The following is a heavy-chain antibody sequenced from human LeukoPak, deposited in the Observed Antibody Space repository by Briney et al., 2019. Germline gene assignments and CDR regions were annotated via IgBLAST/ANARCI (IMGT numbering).Heavy chain of an antibody. D-gene: IGHD3-22*01. V-gene: IGHV3-21*01. CDR3: ARDFPLDYYDSSGYSDY. CDR1: GFTFSSYS. J-gene: IGHJ4*02. Sequence: GGSLRLSCAASGFTFSSYSMNWVRQAPGKGLEWVSSISSSSSYIYYADSVKGRFTISRDNAKNSLYLQMNSLRAEDTAVYYCARDFPLDYYDSSGYSDYWGQGTLVNVSS. CDR2: ISSSSSYI.